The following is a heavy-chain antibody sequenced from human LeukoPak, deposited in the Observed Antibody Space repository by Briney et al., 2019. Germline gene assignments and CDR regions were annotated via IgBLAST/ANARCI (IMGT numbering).Heavy chain of an antibody. D-gene: IGHD3-22*01. J-gene: IGHJ4*02. CDR2: ISGSGGST. Sequence: GGSLRLSCRVSGITLSNYGMSWVRQAPGKGLEWVAGISGSGGSTKYADSVKGRFTISRDNPKNTLYLQMTSLRAEDTAVYFCAKRGVVIRVILVGFHKEAYYFDSWGQGTLVTVSS. CDR3: AKRGVVIRVILVGFHKEAYYFDS. CDR1: GITLSNYG. V-gene: IGHV3-23*01.